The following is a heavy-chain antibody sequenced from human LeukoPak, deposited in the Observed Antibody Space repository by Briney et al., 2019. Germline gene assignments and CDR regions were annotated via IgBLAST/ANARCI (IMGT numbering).Heavy chain of an antibody. Sequence: KPSETLSLTCTVSGGSISSYYWSWLRQPPGKGLEWIGYIYYSGSTIYNPSLKRRVHISGETSENQFSLKLSSVTAADTAVYYCARSYYDCWSGSEQSNWFDPWGQGTLVTVSS. CDR3: ARSYYDCWSGSEQSNWFDP. D-gene: IGHD3-3*01. V-gene: IGHV4-59*08. CDR1: GGSISSYY. J-gene: IGHJ5*02. CDR2: IYYSGST.